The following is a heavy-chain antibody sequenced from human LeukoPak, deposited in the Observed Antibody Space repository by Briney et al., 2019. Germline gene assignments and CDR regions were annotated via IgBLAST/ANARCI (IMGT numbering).Heavy chain of an antibody. J-gene: IGHJ4*02. CDR2: INHSGST. Sequence: SETLSLTCAVYGGSFSGYYWSWIRQPPGKGLEWIGEINHSGSTNYNPSLKSRVTISLDTSKNQFSLKLSSVTAADTAVYYCARGILDLWSGYHATYFDYWGQGTLVTVSS. D-gene: IGHD3-3*01. CDR3: ARGILDLWSGYHATYFDY. V-gene: IGHV4-34*01. CDR1: GGSFSGYY.